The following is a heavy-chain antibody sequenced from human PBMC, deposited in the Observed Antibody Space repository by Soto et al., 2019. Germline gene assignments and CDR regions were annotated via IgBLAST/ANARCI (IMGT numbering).Heavy chain of an antibody. CDR3: ARGPDRLYYDFWSGYYKDYYYGMDV. CDR2: IIPIFGTA. Sequence: GASVKVSCKASGGTFSSYAISWVRQAPGQGLEWMGGIIPIFGTANYAQKFQGRVTITADKSTSTAYMELSSLRFEDTAVYYCARGPDRLYYDFWSGYYKDYYYGMDVWGQGTTVTVYS. V-gene: IGHV1-69*06. J-gene: IGHJ6*02. D-gene: IGHD3-3*01. CDR1: GGTFSSYA.